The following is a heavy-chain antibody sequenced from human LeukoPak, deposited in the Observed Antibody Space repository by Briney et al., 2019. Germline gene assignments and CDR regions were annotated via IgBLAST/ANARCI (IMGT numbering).Heavy chain of an antibody. CDR3: ARGGLKQNTPTGDSLDY. CDR1: GGSISSGNYY. J-gene: IGHJ4*02. CDR2: IYYSGST. Sequence: SETLSLTCTVSGGSISSGNYYWSWIRQPPGKGLEWIGYIYYSGSTYYNPSLKSRVTISVDTSKNQFSLKLSSVTAADTAVYYCARGGLKQNTPTGDSLDYWGQGTLVTVSS. V-gene: IGHV4-30-4*08. D-gene: IGHD7-27*01.